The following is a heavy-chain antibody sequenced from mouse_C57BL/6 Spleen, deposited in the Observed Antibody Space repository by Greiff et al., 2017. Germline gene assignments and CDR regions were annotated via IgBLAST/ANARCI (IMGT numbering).Heavy chain of an antibody. Sequence: VQGVESGPELVKPGASVKISCKASGYAFSSSWMNWVKQRPGKGLEWIGRIYPGDGDTNYNGKFKGQATLTADKSSSTAYMHLSSLTSEDSAVYFCARGVYYEYDWYFDVWGTGTTVTVSS. V-gene: IGHV1-82*01. CDR1: GYAFSSSW. J-gene: IGHJ1*03. CDR3: ARGVYYEYDWYFDV. D-gene: IGHD2-4*01. CDR2: IYPGDGDT.